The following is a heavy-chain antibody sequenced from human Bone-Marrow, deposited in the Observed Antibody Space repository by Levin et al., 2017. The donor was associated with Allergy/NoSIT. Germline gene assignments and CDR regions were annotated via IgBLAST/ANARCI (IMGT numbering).Heavy chain of an antibody. CDR2: ISGSSNYI. V-gene: IGHV3-21*01. CDR1: GFTFSTYA. J-gene: IGHJ4*02. CDR3: AGDPRPFESPIESYLEY. D-gene: IGHD3-16*02. Sequence: GGSLRLSCAASGFTFSTYAMNWVRQAPGKGLEWVSFISGSSNYIYYADSMKGRFTISRDNAKNSLYLQMNSLRVEDTAVYYCAGDPRPFESPIESYLEYWGQGSLVTVSS.